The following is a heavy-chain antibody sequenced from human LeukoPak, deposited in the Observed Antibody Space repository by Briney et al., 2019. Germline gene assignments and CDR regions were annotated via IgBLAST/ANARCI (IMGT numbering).Heavy chain of an antibody. J-gene: IGHJ1*01. CDR2: INTNTGKA. CDR3: ARDSMSDTYSEYFQH. Sequence: GASENVSCKASGYSFTRHNINWVRQAPGQGLEWMGWINTNTGKATYAQGFRGRFVFSLETSVNTAYLQIRRLTSGDTAVYFCARDSMSDTYSEYFQHWGQGSLVTVSS. D-gene: IGHD3-3*02. V-gene: IGHV7-4-1*02. CDR1: GYSFTRHN.